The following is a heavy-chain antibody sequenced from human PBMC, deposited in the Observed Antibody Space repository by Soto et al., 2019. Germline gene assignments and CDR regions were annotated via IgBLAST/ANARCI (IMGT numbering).Heavy chain of an antibody. J-gene: IGHJ6*02. Sequence: SGPTLVNPTQTLTLTCTFSGFSLSTTGVGVGWIRQPPGKALEWLALIYWDDDKRYNPSLSSRLTITKDTSKNQVVLAMTNMDPVDTATFYCVQSRCGGDCLQSYSSHSYYGLDVWGQGTTVTVSS. CDR1: GFSLSTTGVG. CDR2: IYWDDDK. D-gene: IGHD2-21*02. CDR3: VQSRCGGDCLQSYSSHSYYGLDV. V-gene: IGHV2-5*02.